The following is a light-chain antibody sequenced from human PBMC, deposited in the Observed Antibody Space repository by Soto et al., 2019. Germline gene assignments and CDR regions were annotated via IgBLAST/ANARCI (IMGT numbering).Light chain of an antibody. CDR2: EVS. V-gene: IGLV2-18*02. Sequence: QSVLTQPPSVSRAPGQSVALSFPGTSSAVGSYNRVSWYQQPPGTAPKVMIYEVSNRPSGVPDRFSGSKSGNTASLTISGLQAEDEADYYCSSYTSSNTYVFGTGTKVTVL. CDR1: SSAVGSYNR. CDR3: SSYTSSNTYV. J-gene: IGLJ1*01.